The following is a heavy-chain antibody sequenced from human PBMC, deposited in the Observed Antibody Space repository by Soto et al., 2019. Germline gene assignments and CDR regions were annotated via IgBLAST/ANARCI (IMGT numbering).Heavy chain of an antibody. V-gene: IGHV3-74*01. D-gene: IGHD2-2*01. Sequence: GGSLRLSCVASGFTFSRYWMHWVRQAPGKGLVWVARISSDGNNVDYADSVKGRFTVSRDNAKNTLFLQMNSLRAEDTALYHCARVRTEYAGLDYWGQGTLVTVSS. CDR3: ARVRTEYAGLDY. CDR2: ISSDGNNV. J-gene: IGHJ4*02. CDR1: GFTFSRYW.